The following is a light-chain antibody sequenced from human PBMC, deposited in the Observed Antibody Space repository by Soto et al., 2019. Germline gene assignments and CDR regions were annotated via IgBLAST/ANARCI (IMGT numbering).Light chain of an antibody. V-gene: IGKV4-1*01. J-gene: IGKJ2*01. CDR2: WAS. CDR3: LQYYSSPYT. Sequence: DIVMTQSPDSLAVSLGERATINCKSSQTVLYSSNNKNYLAWYQQKPGQPPKLLIYWASIRESGVTDRFSGRGSGTDFTLTISSLQAEDVAVYYCLQYYSSPYTFGQGTKLEIK. CDR1: QTVLYSSNNKNY.